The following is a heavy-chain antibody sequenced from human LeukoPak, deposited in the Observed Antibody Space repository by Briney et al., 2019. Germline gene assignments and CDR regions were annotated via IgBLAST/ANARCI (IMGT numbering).Heavy chain of an antibody. CDR3: ARLLYYFDSSGYYYAPKAFDI. D-gene: IGHD3-22*01. CDR1: GYRFTSYW. Sequence: GESLKISCKGSGYRFTSYWIGWVRQMPGKGLEWLGIIYPDDSDTRYSPSFQGQVTISADKSINTAYLQWSSLKASDTAMYYCARLLYYFDSSGYYYAPKAFDIWGQGTMVTVSS. J-gene: IGHJ3*02. V-gene: IGHV5-51*01. CDR2: IYPDDSDT.